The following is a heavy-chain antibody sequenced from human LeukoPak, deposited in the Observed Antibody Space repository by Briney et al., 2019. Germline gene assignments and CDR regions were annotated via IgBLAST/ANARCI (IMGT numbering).Heavy chain of an antibody. J-gene: IGHJ4*02. CDR1: GGSISSSNW. D-gene: IGHD3-22*01. V-gene: IGHV4-4*02. CDR3: ARVADSSGYPLYYFHY. Sequence: PSGTLSLTCAVSGGSISSSNWWSWVRQPPGKGLEWIGEIYHSGSTYYNPSLKSRVTISVDTSKNQFSLKLSSVTAADTAVYYCARVADSSGYPLYYFHYWGQGTPVTVSS. CDR2: IYHSGST.